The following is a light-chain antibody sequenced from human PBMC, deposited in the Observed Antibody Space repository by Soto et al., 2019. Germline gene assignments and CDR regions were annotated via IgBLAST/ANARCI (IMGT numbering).Light chain of an antibody. CDR1: SSNIGAGYD. CDR3: QSYDRSLSYV. Sequence: QSVLTQPPSVSVAPGQRGTISCNGSSSNIGAGYDVHWYQQLPGTAPKLLIPGNSNGPSGVPARFSGSKSGTPASLAITGLHAEDEADYYCQSYDRSLSYVFGTGTKLTVL. V-gene: IGLV1-40*01. CDR2: GNS. J-gene: IGLJ1*01.